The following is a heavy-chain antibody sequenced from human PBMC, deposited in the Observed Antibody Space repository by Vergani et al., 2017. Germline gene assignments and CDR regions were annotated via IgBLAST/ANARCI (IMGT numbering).Heavy chain of an antibody. CDR1: GASIDSFY. J-gene: IGHJ2*01. V-gene: IGHV4-4*08. D-gene: IGHD4-23*01. CDR3: ARDFGGEWYFDL. Sequence: VLLQEPGPGLVRPSETLSLKCSVSGASIDSFYWSWIRKSPGKGLEWIGYVFRNGNVNYNPSFNFRVAIDPSNNDLSLRVTSVTAADTAVYYCARDFGGEWYFDLWGRGATVTVSS. CDR2: VFRNGNV.